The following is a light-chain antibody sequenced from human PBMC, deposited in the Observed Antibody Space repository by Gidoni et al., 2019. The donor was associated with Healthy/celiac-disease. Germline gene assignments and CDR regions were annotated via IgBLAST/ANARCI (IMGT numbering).Light chain of an antibody. J-gene: IGKJ2*04. Sequence: VLTLSPGTLSLSPGERATLSCRASQSVSSSYFAGYQQKPGQAPRLLIYGASSRATGIPDRFSGSGSGTDFTLTISRLEPEDFAVYYCQQYGSSPCSFGQGTKLEIK. CDR1: QSVSSSY. CDR2: GAS. CDR3: QQYGSSPCS. V-gene: IGKV3-20*01.